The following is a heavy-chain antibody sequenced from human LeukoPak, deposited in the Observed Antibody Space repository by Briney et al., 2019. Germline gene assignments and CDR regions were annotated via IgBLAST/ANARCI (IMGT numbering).Heavy chain of an antibody. CDR3: GRHGYEMAIIYY. CDR1: GGSFSGYY. J-gene: IGHJ4*02. Sequence: SETLSLTCAVYGGSFSGYYWSWSRQPPGKGLEWIGEINHSGSTNYNPSLKSRVTISVDTSKNQFSLKLSSVTAADTAVYYCGRHGYEMAIIYYWGQGTLVTVSS. D-gene: IGHD5-24*01. CDR2: INHSGST. V-gene: IGHV4-34*01.